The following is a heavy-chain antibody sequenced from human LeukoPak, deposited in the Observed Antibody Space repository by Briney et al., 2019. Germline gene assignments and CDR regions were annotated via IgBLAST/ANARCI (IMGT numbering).Heavy chain of an antibody. D-gene: IGHD3-22*01. Sequence: PGGSLRLSCAASGFTFSSYSMNWVRQAPGKGLEWVSSISSSSSYIYYADSVKGRFTISRDNAKNSLYLQMNSLRAEDTAVYYCARARGGDSSGYFREFDYWGQGTLVTVSS. V-gene: IGHV3-21*01. CDR3: ARARGGDSSGYFREFDY. CDR2: ISSSSSYI. CDR1: GFTFSSYS. J-gene: IGHJ4*02.